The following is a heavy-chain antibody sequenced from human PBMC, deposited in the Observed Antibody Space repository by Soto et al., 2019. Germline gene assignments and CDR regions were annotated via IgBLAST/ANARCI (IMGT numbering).Heavy chain of an antibody. D-gene: IGHD2-21*02. V-gene: IGHV1-69*12. CDR1: GGNFSSYA. CDR2: IIPIFGTA. J-gene: IGHJ5*02. CDR3: ARGVVTDWWFDL. Sequence: QVQLVQSGAEVKKPGSSVKVSCKASGGNFSSYAISWVRQAPGQGLEWMGGIIPIFGTANYAQKFQRRVTITADESTRTAYREMSSLRSEEAAVYYCARGVVTDWWFDLWGRGTLVTVSS.